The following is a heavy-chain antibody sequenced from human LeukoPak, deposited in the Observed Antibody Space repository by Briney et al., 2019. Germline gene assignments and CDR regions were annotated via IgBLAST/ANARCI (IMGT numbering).Heavy chain of an antibody. Sequence: PGGSLRLSCAASGFTFSSYGMHWVRQAPGKGLEWVAVISYDGSNKYYADSVKGRFTISRDNSKNTLYLQMNSLRAEDTAVYYCARFDDILTGPYWGQGTLVTVSS. J-gene: IGHJ4*02. CDR3: ARFDDILTGPY. CDR2: ISYDGSNK. D-gene: IGHD3-9*01. CDR1: GFTFSSYG. V-gene: IGHV3-30*03.